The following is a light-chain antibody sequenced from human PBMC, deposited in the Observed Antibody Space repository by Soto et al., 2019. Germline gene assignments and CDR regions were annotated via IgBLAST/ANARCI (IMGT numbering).Light chain of an antibody. CDR1: QSVTNN. Sequence: EIVMTQSPATLSVSPGERATLSCRASQSVTNNLAWYQQRPGQPPRLLIFGASTRATGVPARFGGSGSGTDFILTINSLQSEDFAVYYGQQYKNRPRTFGQGTKVEIK. CDR3: QQYKNRPRT. V-gene: IGKV3-15*01. CDR2: GAS. J-gene: IGKJ1*01.